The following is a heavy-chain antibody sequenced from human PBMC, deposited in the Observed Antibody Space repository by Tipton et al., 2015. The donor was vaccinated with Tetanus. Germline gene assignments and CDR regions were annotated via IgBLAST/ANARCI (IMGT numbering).Heavy chain of an antibody. D-gene: IGHD6-13*01. CDR2: ISWNSGLI. CDR1: GFMFGSYG. Sequence: SLRLSCAASGFMFGSYGMHWVRQPPGKGLEWVSSISWNSGLIVYADSVKGRFTISRDNAGRSLYLQMNSLRAEDTALYYCAKDNGGYSSSWRYGMDVWGQGTTVTVSS. J-gene: IGHJ6*02. CDR3: AKDNGGYSSSWRYGMDV. V-gene: IGHV3-9*01.